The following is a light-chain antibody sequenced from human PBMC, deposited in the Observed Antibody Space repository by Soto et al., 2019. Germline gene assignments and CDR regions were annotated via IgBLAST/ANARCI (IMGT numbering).Light chain of an antibody. CDR1: SSDVGNYNL. CDR2: ATS. CDR3: TSFAGSSTL. Sequence: QSALTQPAAVSGSPGQSITISCTGTSSDVGNYNLVSWYQQYPGKAPKLMIYATSKRPSGVSNRFSGSKSGDTASLTISGLQAEDEADYYCTSFAGSSTLFGGGTKLTVL. J-gene: IGLJ2*01. V-gene: IGLV2-23*01.